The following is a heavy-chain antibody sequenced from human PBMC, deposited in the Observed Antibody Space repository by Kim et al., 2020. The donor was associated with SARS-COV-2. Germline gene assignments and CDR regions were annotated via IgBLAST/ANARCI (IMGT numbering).Heavy chain of an antibody. D-gene: IGHD2-2*01. CDR2: SSTYNGNT. CDR3: ARDDTPRHCTSMSCPRGGASDI. Sequence: ASVKVSCKASGYSFSSYAISWVRQAPGQGLEWMGWSSTYNGNTYYEQSLQGRVTMTTDTSTSIAYMELRSLRSDDTAVYYCARDDTPRHCTSMSCPRGGASDIWGQGTMVTVSS. J-gene: IGHJ3*02. CDR1: GYSFSSYA. V-gene: IGHV1-18*01.